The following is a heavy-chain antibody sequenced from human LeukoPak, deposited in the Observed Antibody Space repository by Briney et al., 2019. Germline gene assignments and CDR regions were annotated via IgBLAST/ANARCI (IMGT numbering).Heavy chain of an antibody. CDR3: ARSGYQDWFDP. CDR2: IYYSGST. J-gene: IGHJ5*02. V-gene: IGHV4-39*01. Sequence: SETLSLTCSVSGGSLSSGDYYWGWIRQPPGRGLEWISNIYYSGSTYYNPSLNSRVTISVDTSKNQFSLKLSSVTAADTGLYYCARSGYQDWFDPWGQGTLVTVSS. D-gene: IGHD3-3*01. CDR1: GGSLSSGDYY.